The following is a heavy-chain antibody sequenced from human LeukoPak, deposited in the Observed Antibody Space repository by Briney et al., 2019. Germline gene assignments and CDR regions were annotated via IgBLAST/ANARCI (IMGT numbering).Heavy chain of an antibody. Sequence: SETLSLTCTVSGGSISSYYWSWIRQPAGKGLEWIGYIYYTGSTDYNPSLKSRVTISIDTSKNQFSLKLISMTAADTAVYYCARKHSSSWSFDYWGQGTQVTVSS. D-gene: IGHD6-13*01. V-gene: IGHV4-59*08. J-gene: IGHJ4*02. CDR3: ARKHSSSWSFDY. CDR1: GGSISSYY. CDR2: IYYTGST.